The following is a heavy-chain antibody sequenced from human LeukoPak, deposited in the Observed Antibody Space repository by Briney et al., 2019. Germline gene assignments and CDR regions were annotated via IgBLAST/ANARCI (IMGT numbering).Heavy chain of an antibody. J-gene: IGHJ4*02. V-gene: IGHV1-3*01. CDR1: GYDFTSYA. D-gene: IGHD2/OR15-2a*01. CDR3: ARAPLTTYPW. CDR2: INVVNDNT. Sequence: GASVKVSCKTSGYDFTSYAMHWVRQAPGQRLEWMGWINVVNDNTKLSQKFQGRVTITSDTSASTAYMEMSSLRFDDTAVSYCARAPLTTYPWWGQGTLVTVSS.